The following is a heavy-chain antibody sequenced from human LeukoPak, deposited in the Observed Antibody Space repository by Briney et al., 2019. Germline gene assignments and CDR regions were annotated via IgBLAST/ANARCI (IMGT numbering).Heavy chain of an antibody. J-gene: IGHJ5*02. V-gene: IGHV4-30-4*01. CDR3: ARGGMTFHNWFDP. Sequence: PQTLSLTCTVSGGSISSGDYYWSWTRQPPGKGLEWTGYIYYSGSTYYNPSLKSRVTISVDTSKSQFSLKLSSVTAADTAVYYCARGGMTFHNWFDPWGQGTLVTVSS. CDR1: GGSISSGDYY. CDR2: IYYSGST. D-gene: IGHD2/OR15-2a*01.